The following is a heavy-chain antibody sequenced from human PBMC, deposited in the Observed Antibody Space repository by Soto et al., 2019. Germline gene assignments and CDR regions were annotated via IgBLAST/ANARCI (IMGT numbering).Heavy chain of an antibody. CDR1: GGTFSSYA. V-gene: IGHV1-69*13. CDR3: ASRAPAWASRAYYCAMDG. J-gene: IGHJ6*02. D-gene: IGHD7-27*01. CDR2: IIPIFGTA. Sequence: SVKVSCKASGGTFSSYAISCVRQTPGQGLEWMGGIIPIFGTANYAQRFQGRVTITADESTSTSYMELSSLRSEDTAVYYWASRAPAWASRAYYCAMDGWGQGTRVTVSS.